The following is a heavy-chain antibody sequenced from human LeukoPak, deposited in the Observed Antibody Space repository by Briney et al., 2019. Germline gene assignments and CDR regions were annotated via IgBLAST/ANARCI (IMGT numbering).Heavy chain of an antibody. CDR2: INPSGGST. V-gene: IGHV1-46*01. D-gene: IGHD3-22*01. J-gene: IGHJ4*02. CDR3: ARDSVVVVMGYYFDY. Sequence: ASVKVSCKASGYTFTSYYMHWVRQAPGQGLEWMGIINPSGGSTSYAQKFQGRVTTTRDTSTSTVYMELSSLRSEDTAVYYCARDSVVVVMGYYFDYWGQGTLVTVSS. CDR1: GYTFTSYY.